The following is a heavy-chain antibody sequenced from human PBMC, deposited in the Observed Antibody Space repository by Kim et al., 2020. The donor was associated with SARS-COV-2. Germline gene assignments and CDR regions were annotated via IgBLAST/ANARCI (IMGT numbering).Heavy chain of an antibody. V-gene: IGHV4-4*02. D-gene: IGHD3-10*01. J-gene: IGHJ6*02. CDR2: IYHSGST. Sequence: SETLSLTCAVSGGSISSSNWWSWVRQPPGKGLEWIGEIYHSGSTNYNPSLKSRVTISVDKSKNQFSLKLSSVTAADTAVYYCARDYRGTMVRGEESLYYYYGMDVWGQGTTVTVSS. CDR3: ARDYRGTMVRGEESLYYYYGMDV. CDR1: GGSISSSNW.